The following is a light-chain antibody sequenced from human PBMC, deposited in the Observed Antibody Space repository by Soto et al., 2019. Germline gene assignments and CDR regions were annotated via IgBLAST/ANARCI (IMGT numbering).Light chain of an antibody. CDR1: SSDVGGYNY. V-gene: IGLV2-14*01. CDR2: DVT. Sequence: QSVLTQPASVSGSPGQSITIPCTGTSSDVGGYNYVSWYHQHPGKAPKLLIYDVTNRPSGVSNRFSGSKSGNTASLTISGLQAEDEADYYCSSYTSNNTCVFGPGTKVTVL. CDR3: SSYTSNNTCV. J-gene: IGLJ1*01.